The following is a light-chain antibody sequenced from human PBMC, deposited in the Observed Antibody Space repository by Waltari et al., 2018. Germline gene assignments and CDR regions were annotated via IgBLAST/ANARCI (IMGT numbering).Light chain of an antibody. CDR2: DVT. V-gene: IGLV2-11*01. CDR1: SSDIGNYNY. Sequence: QSALTQPRSVSGSPGQSVTISCTGTSSDIGNYNYVSWYPHPPGKAPRLMIYDVTKRPSGVPARFSGSKSGNTASLTISGLQAEDEADYYCCSYAGFYSYYVFGTGTKATVL. CDR3: CSYAGFYSYYV. J-gene: IGLJ1*01.